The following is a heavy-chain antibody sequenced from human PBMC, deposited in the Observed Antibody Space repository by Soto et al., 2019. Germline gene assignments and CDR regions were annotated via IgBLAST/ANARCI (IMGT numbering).Heavy chain of an antibody. CDR3: AKDTVGGYSFWSGYYSDGLDV. V-gene: IGHV3-23*01. CDR1: GLTFDRYS. J-gene: IGHJ3*01. Sequence: EVKLLESGGGLAPAGGSLRLSCVGPGLTFDRYSISWVPQAPGERLEWIAGIRGSADGTDYAHSVRGRFTISRDNAKKTVHLQMDSLRVEDTAVYFCAKDTVGGYSFWSGYYSDGLDVWGQGTLVSVS. D-gene: IGHD3-3*01. CDR2: IRGSADGT.